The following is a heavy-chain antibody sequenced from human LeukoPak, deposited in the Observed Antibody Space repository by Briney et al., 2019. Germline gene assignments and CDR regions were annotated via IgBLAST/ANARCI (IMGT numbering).Heavy chain of an antibody. CDR1: GYTFTSYD. D-gene: IGHD6-19*01. V-gene: IGHV1-8*01. CDR3: ARVEQWLVQGYYYYIDV. Sequence: GASVKVSCKASGYTFTSYDINWVRQATGQGLEWMGWMNPNSGNTGYAQKFQGRVTMTRNTSISTAYMELSSLRSEDTAVYYCARVEQWLVQGYYYYIDVWGKGTTVTVSS. J-gene: IGHJ6*03. CDR2: MNPNSGNT.